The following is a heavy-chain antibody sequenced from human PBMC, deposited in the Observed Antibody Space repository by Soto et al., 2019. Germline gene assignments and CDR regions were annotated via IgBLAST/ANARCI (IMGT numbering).Heavy chain of an antibody. CDR3: AARSSRGSYWARQPDAFDI. D-gene: IGHD1-26*01. CDR2: IVVGSGNT. J-gene: IGHJ3*02. CDR1: GFTFTSSA. V-gene: IGHV1-58*01. Sequence: ASVKVSCKASGFTFTSSAVQWVRQARGQRLEWIGWIVVGSGNTNYAQKFQERVTITRDMSTSTAYMELSNLTSEDTAVYYCAARSSRGSYWARQPDAFDIWGQGTMVTVSS.